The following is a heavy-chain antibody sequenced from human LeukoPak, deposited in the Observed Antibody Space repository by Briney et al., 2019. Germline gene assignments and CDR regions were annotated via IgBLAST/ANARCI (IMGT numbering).Heavy chain of an antibody. CDR3: ATIYIAVAGTDYYYYGMDV. CDR2: INHSGTT. D-gene: IGHD6-19*01. J-gene: IGHJ6*02. Sequence: SETLSLTCAGYVVSFSGYYWSWIRQPPGKGLEWIGEINHSGTTNYNPSLKSRATISVDTSKNQFSLKVSSVTAADTAVYYCATIYIAVAGTDYYYYGMDVWGQGTTVTVSS. CDR1: VVSFSGYY. V-gene: IGHV4-34*01.